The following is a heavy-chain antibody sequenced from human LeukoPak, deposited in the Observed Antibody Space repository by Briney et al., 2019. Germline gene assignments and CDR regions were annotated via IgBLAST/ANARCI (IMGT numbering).Heavy chain of an antibody. J-gene: IGHJ5*02. D-gene: IGHD4-17*01. V-gene: IGHV3-7*01. CDR2: IKQDGSEK. CDR3: ARENYGDYLFSNWFDP. CDR1: GFTFSSYW. Sequence: GGSLRLSCAASGFTFSSYWMSWVRQAPGKGLEWVANIKQDGSEKYYVDSVKGRFTISRDSAKNSLYLQMNSLRAEDTAVYYCARENYGDYLFSNWFDPWGQGTLVTVSS.